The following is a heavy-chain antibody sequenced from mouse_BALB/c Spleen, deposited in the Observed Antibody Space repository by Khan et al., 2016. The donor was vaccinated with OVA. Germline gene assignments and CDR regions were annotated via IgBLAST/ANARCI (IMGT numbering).Heavy chain of an antibody. D-gene: IGHD2-2*01. CDR3: TRSYGSYYFDY. V-gene: IGHV1-5*01. CDR2: IYPGNSDT. J-gene: IGHJ2*01. CDR1: GYSFTSYW. Sequence: VQLKQSGTVLTRPGASVKMSCKASGYSFTSYWMHWVKQRPGQGLEWIGAIYPGNSDTRYNQKFRGKATLTAVTSASTAYMELSSLTYEDSAVYYCTRSYGSYYFDYWGQGTTLTVSS.